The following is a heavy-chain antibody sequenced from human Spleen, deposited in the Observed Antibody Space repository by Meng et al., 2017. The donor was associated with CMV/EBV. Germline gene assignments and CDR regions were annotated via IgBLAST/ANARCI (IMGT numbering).Heavy chain of an antibody. CDR3: ARGKGCTSTCDDAFDI. CDR2: ISPSGST. CDR1: GDSISSNY. J-gene: IGHJ3*02. Sequence: SETLSLTCTVSGDSISSNYWSWIRLPPGKGLEWIGYISPSGSTHYSPSLKRRVTLSVDTSKNQFSLRLSSVTAADTAMYYCARGKGCTSTCDDAFDIWGQGTVVTVSS. V-gene: IGHV4-4*08. D-gene: IGHD2-8*01.